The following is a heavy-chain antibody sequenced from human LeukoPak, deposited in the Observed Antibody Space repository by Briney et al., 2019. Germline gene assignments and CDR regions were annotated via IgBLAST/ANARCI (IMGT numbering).Heavy chain of an antibody. Sequence: ASVKVSCKASGYTFTGYYMHWVRQAPGQGLKWMGRINPNSGGTNYAQKFQGRVTMTRGTSISTAYMELSRLRSDDTAVYYCARVWAHYYDSSGYYSLEEDYWGQGTLVTVSS. V-gene: IGHV1-2*06. CDR3: ARVWAHYYDSSGYYSLEEDY. CDR1: GYTFTGYY. J-gene: IGHJ4*02. D-gene: IGHD3-22*01. CDR2: INPNSGGT.